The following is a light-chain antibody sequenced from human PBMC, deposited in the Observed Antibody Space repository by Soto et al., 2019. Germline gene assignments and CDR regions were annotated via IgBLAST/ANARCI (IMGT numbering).Light chain of an antibody. CDR1: SRDVGAFNY. Sequence: QSALTQPASVSGSPGQSITISCTGTSRDVGAFNYVSWYQQHPDKAPKLLISEVNNRPSGVSHRFSGSKSGNTASLTISGLQPADEADYYCSSYTSTATIFFGGGTKVTVL. J-gene: IGLJ2*01. V-gene: IGLV2-14*01. CDR2: EVN. CDR3: SSYTSTATIF.